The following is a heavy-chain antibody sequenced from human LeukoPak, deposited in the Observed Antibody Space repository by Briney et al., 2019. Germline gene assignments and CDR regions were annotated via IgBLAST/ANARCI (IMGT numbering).Heavy chain of an antibody. D-gene: IGHD3-10*01. CDR3: TLPWGSGSYYDY. J-gene: IGHJ4*02. V-gene: IGHV3-15*01. CDR1: GFTFSNAW. Sequence: PRGSLRLSCAASGFTFSNAWLNWVRQAPGKGLEWVGHIKSKTDGGTTDYAAPVKGRFTISRDDSKNTLFLQMNSLKTEDTAGYYCTLPWGSGSYYDYWGQGTLVTVSS. CDR2: IKSKTDGGTT.